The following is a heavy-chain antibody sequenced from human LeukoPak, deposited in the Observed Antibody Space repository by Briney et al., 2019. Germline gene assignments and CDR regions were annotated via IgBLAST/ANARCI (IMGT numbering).Heavy chain of an antibody. D-gene: IGHD6-6*01. V-gene: IGHV4-59*01. J-gene: IGHJ6*02. Sequence: SETLSLICTVSGGSISSYYWSWIRQPPGKGLEWIGYIYYSGSTNYNPSLKSRVTISVDTSKNQFSLKLSSVTAADTAVYYCARLQQLGYYYYGMDVWGQGTTVTVSS. CDR2: IYYSGST. CDR3: ARLQQLGYYYYGMDV. CDR1: GGSISSYY.